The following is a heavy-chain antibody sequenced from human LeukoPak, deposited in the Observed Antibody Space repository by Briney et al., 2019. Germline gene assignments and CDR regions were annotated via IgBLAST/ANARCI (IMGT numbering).Heavy chain of an antibody. D-gene: IGHD1-26*01. CDR2: INRSGST. CDR3: ARVPARYSGSYYAGVVDY. Sequence: PSETLSLTCAVYGGSFSGYYWSWIRQPPGKGLEWIGEINRSGSTNYNPSLKSRVTISVDTSKNQFSLKLSSVTAADTAVYYCARVPARYSGSYYAGVVDYWGQGTLVTVSS. J-gene: IGHJ4*02. V-gene: IGHV4-34*01. CDR1: GGSFSGYY.